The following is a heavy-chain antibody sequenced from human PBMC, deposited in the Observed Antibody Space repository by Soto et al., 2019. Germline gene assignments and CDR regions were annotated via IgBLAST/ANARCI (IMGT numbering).Heavy chain of an antibody. CDR2: ISYDGSNK. CDR3: AKGSKQWLVTPSYFDY. V-gene: IGHV3-30*18. Sequence: QVQLVESGGGVVQPGRSLRLSCAASGFTFSSYGMHWVRQAPGKGLEWVAVISYDGSNKYYADSVKGRFTISRDNSKNTLYLQMNSLRAEDTAVYYCAKGSKQWLVTPSYFDYWGQGTLVTVSS. J-gene: IGHJ4*02. CDR1: GFTFSSYG. D-gene: IGHD6-19*01.